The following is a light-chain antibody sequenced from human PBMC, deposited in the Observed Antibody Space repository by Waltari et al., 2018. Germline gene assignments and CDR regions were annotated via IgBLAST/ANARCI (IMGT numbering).Light chain of an antibody. V-gene: IGKV2-28*01. CDR2: LGP. J-gene: IGKJ1*01. CDR3: MQSLLALWT. CDR1: QGRLHRNGNNY. Sequence: DILMPQSPFSLPVTPGEPASIACRSIQGRLHRNGNNYLDWYLQEPGQSPQLLSYLGPNRASGVPDRFSASGAGTDFTLNISRVEAEDVGVYYCMQSLLALWTFGQGTKVEIK.